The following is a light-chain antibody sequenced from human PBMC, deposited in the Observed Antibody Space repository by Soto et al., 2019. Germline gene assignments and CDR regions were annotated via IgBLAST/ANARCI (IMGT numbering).Light chain of an antibody. J-gene: IGLJ2*01. CDR1: SSDVGSYNL. V-gene: IGLV2-23*01. CDR2: EGT. Sequence: QSVLTQPPSVSASPGQSVTISCTGTSSDVGSYNLVSWYQQHPGKAPKLMIYEGTKRPSGVSNRFSGSKSGNTASLTISGLQAEEEADYYCCSYAGSSSVLFGGGTKLTVL. CDR3: CSYAGSSSVL.